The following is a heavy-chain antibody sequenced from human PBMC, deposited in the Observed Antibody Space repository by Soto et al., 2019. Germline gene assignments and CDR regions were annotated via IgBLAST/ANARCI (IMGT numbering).Heavy chain of an antibody. V-gene: IGHV4-59*01. CDR1: GGSISSYY. J-gene: IGHJ6*02. CDR2: IYYSGST. Sequence: PSETLSLTCTVSGGSISSYYWSWIRQPPGKGLEWIGYIYYSGSTNYNPSLKSRVTISVDTSKNQFSLKLSSVTAADTAVYYCARDLGGATRPYYYHGMDVWGQGTTVTVSS. CDR3: ARDLGGATRPYYYHGMDV. D-gene: IGHD1-26*01.